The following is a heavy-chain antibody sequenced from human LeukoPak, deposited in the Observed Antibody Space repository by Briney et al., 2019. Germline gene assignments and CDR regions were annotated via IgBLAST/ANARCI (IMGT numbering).Heavy chain of an antibody. CDR2: ISWNSGSI. CDR1: GFTFDVYA. J-gene: IGHJ4*02. Sequence: GGSLTLSCAASGFTFDVYAMHWVRQAPGKGLEWVSGISWNSGSIGYADSVKGRFTISRDNAKNSLYLQMNSLRAEDTALYYCAKARSGYSHYFDYWGQGTLVTVSS. CDR3: AKARSGYSHYFDY. V-gene: IGHV3-9*01. D-gene: IGHD3-3*01.